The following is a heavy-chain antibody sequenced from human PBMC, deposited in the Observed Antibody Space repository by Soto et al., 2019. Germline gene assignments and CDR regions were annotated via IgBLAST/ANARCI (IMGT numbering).Heavy chain of an antibody. CDR1: GFTFSSYA. Sequence: GGSLRLSCAASGFTFSSYAMHWVRQAPGKGLEWVAVISYDGSNKYYADSVKGRFTISRDNSKNTLYPQMNSLRAEDTAVYYCARHFAGVVAATLYYYYGMDVWGQGTTVTVSS. V-gene: IGHV3-30-3*01. CDR2: ISYDGSNK. J-gene: IGHJ6*02. CDR3: ARHFAGVVAATLYYYYGMDV. D-gene: IGHD2-15*01.